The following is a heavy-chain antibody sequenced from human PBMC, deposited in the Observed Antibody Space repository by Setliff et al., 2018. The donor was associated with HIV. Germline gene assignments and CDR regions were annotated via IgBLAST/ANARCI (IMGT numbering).Heavy chain of an antibody. CDR2: IFWNDEK. CDR1: GFSLSDKEEG. J-gene: IGHJ4*02. Sequence: SGPTLVNPTQTLTLTCTFSGFSLSDKEEGVAWIRQPPGKALEWLALIFWNDEKRYGPSVDSRVNITRDDSKNRVVFTMTNMDPVDTATYYCAYSGRQLRGPYFDFWGQGTPVTVSS. V-gene: IGHV2-5*01. D-gene: IGHD1-1*01. CDR3: AYSGRQLRGPYFDF.